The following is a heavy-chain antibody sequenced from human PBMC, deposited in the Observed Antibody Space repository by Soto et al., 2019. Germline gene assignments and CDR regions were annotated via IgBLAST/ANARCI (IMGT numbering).Heavy chain of an antibody. CDR1: GFTFSSYA. CDR2: ISGSGGST. Sequence: GGSLRLSXAASGFTFSSYAMSWVRQAPGKGLGWVSAISGSGGSTYYADSVKGRFTISRDNSKNTLYLQMNSLRAEDTAVYYCAKDYRYSSVRWFDPWGQGTLVTVSS. V-gene: IGHV3-23*01. D-gene: IGHD6-19*01. J-gene: IGHJ5*02. CDR3: AKDYRYSSVRWFDP.